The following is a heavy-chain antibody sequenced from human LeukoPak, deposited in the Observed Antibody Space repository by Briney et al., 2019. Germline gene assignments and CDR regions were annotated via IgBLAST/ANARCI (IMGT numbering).Heavy chain of an antibody. CDR1: GFTFSSYA. Sequence: GGSLRLSCAASGFTFSSYAMHWVRQAPGKGLEWVAVISYDGSNKYYADSVKGRFTISRDNSKNTLYLQMNSLRAEDTAVYYCARDITSVYNTPRGLYNWFDPWGQGTLVTVSS. D-gene: IGHD4/OR15-4a*01. CDR2: ISYDGSNK. V-gene: IGHV3-30*04. J-gene: IGHJ5*02. CDR3: ARDITSVYNTPRGLYNWFDP.